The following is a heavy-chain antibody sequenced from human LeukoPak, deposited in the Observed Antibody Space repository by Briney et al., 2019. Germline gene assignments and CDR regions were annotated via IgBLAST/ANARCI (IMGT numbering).Heavy chain of an antibody. CDR1: GYSFTSSW. V-gene: IGHV5-51*01. J-gene: IGHJ4*02. CDR2: IYPGDSDT. Sequence: GESLKISCKGSGYSFTSSWIGWVRQMPGKGLEWMGIIYPGDSDTRYSPSFQGQVTISVGKSINTAYVQWSSLKASDTAMYYCTRPPFYWGQGALVTVSS. CDR3: TRPPFY.